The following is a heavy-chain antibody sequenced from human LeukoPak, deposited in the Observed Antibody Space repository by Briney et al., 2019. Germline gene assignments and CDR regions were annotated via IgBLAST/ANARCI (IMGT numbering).Heavy chain of an antibody. CDR2: ISGSGGST. CDR3: AKDRVQLWFWDFDY. D-gene: IGHD5-18*01. CDR1: GFTFSSYA. J-gene: IGHJ4*02. Sequence: GGSLRLSCAASGFTFSSYAMSWVRQAPGKGLEWVSAISGSGGSTYYADSVKGRFTISRDNSKNTLYLQMNSLRAEGTAVYYCAKDRVQLWFWDFDYWGQGTLVTVSS. V-gene: IGHV3-23*01.